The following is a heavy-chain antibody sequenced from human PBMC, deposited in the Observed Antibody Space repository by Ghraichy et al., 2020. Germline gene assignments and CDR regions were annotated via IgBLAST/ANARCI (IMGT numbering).Heavy chain of an antibody. J-gene: IGHJ5*02. CDR2: MNWNGGST. CDR3: ARSIREQWLVPWFDP. V-gene: IGHV3-20*03. D-gene: IGHD6-19*01. Sequence: GEGGGGGAGMNWNGGSTGYADSVKGRFTISRANAKNSLYLQMNSLRAEDTALYYCARSIREQWLVPWFDPWGQGTLVTVSS.